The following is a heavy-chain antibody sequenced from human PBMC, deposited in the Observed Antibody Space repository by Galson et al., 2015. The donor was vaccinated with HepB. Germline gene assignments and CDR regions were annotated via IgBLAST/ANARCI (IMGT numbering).Heavy chain of an antibody. CDR2: ISSGSA. Sequence: SLRLSCAASTFIFSTYSMNWVRQAPGKGLEWVSYISSGSAYYGDSVKGRFTISRDNSKNMLYLQMNSLRAEDTAVYYCARVIVLAGTYDAFDFWGQGTMVTVSS. V-gene: IGHV3-48*01. D-gene: IGHD6-19*01. CDR1: TFIFSTYS. J-gene: IGHJ3*01. CDR3: ARVIVLAGTYDAFDF.